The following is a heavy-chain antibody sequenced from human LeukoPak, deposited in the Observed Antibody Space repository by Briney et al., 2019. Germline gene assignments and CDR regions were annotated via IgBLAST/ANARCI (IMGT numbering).Heavy chain of an antibody. CDR2: TRNKAKSYTT. D-gene: IGHD3-22*01. CDR1: GFTFSDHY. Sequence: QPGGSLRLSCAASGFTFSDHYMDWVRQAPGKGLEWVGRTRNKAKSYTTEYAASVKGRFTISRDDSKNSLYLQMNSLKTEDTAVYYCARDFDSSGYHGPDYWGQGTLVTVSS. J-gene: IGHJ4*02. CDR3: ARDFDSSGYHGPDY. V-gene: IGHV3-72*01.